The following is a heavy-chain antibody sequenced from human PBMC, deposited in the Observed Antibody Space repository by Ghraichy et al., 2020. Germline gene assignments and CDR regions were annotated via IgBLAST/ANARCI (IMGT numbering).Heavy chain of an antibody. CDR1: GYTFNMFG. J-gene: IGHJ5*02. D-gene: IGHD3-16*01. Sequence: ASVKVSCKASGYTFNMFGISWVRQAPGKGLEWMGWISAYNGYTKYAQKFQGRVTLTTDTSTNTAYMEMRSLRSDDTATYFFARDPRVGLGELSPWFEPWGQGTLVIVSS. V-gene: IGHV1-18*01. CDR2: ISAYNGYT. CDR3: ARDPRVGLGELSPWFEP.